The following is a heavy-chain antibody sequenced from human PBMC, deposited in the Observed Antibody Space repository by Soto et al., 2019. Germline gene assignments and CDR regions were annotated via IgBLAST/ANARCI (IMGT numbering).Heavy chain of an antibody. Sequence: EVQLVESGGGLVQPGRSLRLSCAASGFTFDDYAMHWVRQAPGKGLEWVSGISWNSGSIGYADSVKGRFTISRDNAKNSLYLQMNSLRAEDTALYYCAKDPPYSSSSPPDYWGQGTLVTVSS. CDR2: ISWNSGSI. CDR1: GFTFDDYA. V-gene: IGHV3-9*01. CDR3: AKDPPYSSSSPPDY. D-gene: IGHD6-13*01. J-gene: IGHJ4*02.